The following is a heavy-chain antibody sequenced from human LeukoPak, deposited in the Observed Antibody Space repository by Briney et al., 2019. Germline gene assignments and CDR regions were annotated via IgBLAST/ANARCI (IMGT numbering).Heavy chain of an antibody. CDR1: GGSISSSSYY. J-gene: IGHJ4*02. D-gene: IGHD3-22*01. Sequence: SETLSLTCTVSGGSISSSSYYWGWIRQPPGKGLEWIGSIYYSGSTYYNPSLKSRVTISVDTSKNQFSLKLSSVTAADTAVYYCARARQRYYYDSSGWFDYWGQGTLVTVSS. CDR2: IYYSGST. V-gene: IGHV4-39*01. CDR3: ARARQRYYYDSSGWFDY.